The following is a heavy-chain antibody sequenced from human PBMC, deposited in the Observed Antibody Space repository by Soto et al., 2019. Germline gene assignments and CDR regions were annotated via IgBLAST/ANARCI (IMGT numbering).Heavy chain of an antibody. CDR1: GFTFSSYA. CDR3: ARDDRAGGLPDDY. J-gene: IGHJ4*02. CDR2: ISYDGSNK. Sequence: QVQLVESGGGVVQPGRSLRLSCAASGFTFSSYAMHWVRQAPGKGLEWVAVISYDGSNKYYADSVKGRFTISRDNSKSTLYLQMNGLRGEDTAVYYCARDDRAGGLPDDYWGQGTLVTVSS. V-gene: IGHV3-30-3*01. D-gene: IGHD2-15*01.